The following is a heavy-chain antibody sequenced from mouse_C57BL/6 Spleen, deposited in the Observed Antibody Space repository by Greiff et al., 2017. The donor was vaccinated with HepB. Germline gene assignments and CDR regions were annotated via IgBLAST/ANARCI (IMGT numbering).Heavy chain of an antibody. CDR3: ASGGNYFYYAMDY. V-gene: IGHV1-55*01. CDR1: GYTFTSYW. J-gene: IGHJ4*01. Sequence: QVQLQQSGAELVKPGASVKMSCKASGYTFTSYWITWVKQRPGQGLEWIGDIYPGSGSTNYNEKFKSKATLTVDTSSSTAYMQLSSLTSEDSAVYYCASGGNYFYYAMDYWGQGTSVTVSS. CDR2: IYPGSGST. D-gene: IGHD1-1*02.